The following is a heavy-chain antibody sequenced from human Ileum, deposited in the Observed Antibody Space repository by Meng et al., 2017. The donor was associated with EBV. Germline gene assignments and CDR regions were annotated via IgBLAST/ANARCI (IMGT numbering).Heavy chain of an antibody. J-gene: IGHJ4*02. CDR3: ARGGWSLDY. D-gene: IGHD2-15*01. Sequence: QVQLQGPGPGLVKPAETLSLPCTVSGGSISSYYWSWIRQPPGKGLEWIGYIYYSGSTNYNPSLKSRVTISVDTSKNQFSLNLSSVTAADTAVYYCARGGWSLDYWGQGTLVTVSS. CDR1: GGSISSYY. CDR2: IYYSGST. V-gene: IGHV4-59*08.